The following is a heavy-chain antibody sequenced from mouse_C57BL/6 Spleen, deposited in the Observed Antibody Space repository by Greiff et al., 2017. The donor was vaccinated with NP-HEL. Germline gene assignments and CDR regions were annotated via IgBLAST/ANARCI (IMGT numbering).Heavy chain of an antibody. CDR3: TRWDGYDGRFAY. V-gene: IGHV1-15*01. CDR1: GYTFTDYE. J-gene: IGHJ3*01. CDR2: IDPETGGT. D-gene: IGHD2-2*01. Sequence: QVHVKQSGAELVRPGASVTLSCKASGYTFTDYEMHWVKQTPVHGLEWIGAIDPETGGTAYNQKFKGKAILTADKSSSTAYMELRSLTSEDSAVYYCTRWDGYDGRFAYWGQGTLVTVSA.